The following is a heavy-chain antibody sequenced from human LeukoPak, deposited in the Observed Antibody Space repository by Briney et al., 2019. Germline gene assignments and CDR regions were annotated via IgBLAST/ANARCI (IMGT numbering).Heavy chain of an antibody. Sequence: PSETLSLTCTVSGGSISSYYWSWIRQPPGKGLEWIGHIYYSGSTNYNPSLKSRVTISVDTSKNQFSLKLSSVTAADTAVYYCARHVGVVVPAAMYGMDVWGQGTTVTVSS. V-gene: IGHV4-59*08. CDR1: GGSISSYY. CDR3: ARHVGVVVPAAMYGMDV. J-gene: IGHJ6*02. CDR2: IYYSGST. D-gene: IGHD2-2*01.